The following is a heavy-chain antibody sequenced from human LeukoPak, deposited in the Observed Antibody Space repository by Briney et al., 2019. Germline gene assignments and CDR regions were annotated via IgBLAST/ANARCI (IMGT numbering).Heavy chain of an antibody. CDR2: INPNSGGT. Sequence: ASVKVSCKASGYTFTGYYMHWVRQAHGQGLEWMGWINPNSGGTNYAQKFQGRVTMTRDTSISTAYMELSRLRSDDTAVYYCARSKAGYDFWNGYYYFDYWGQGTLVTVSS. CDR3: ARSKAGYDFWNGYYYFDY. V-gene: IGHV1-2*02. CDR1: GYTFTGYY. J-gene: IGHJ4*02. D-gene: IGHD3-3*01.